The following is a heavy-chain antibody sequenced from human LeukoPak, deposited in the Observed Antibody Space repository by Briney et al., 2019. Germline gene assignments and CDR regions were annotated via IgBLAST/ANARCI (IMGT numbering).Heavy chain of an antibody. J-gene: IGHJ5*02. Sequence: PSETLSLTCTVSGVSISSYYWSWIRQPPGKGLEWIGNIYRGRTRLNPSLTSRVAISVDMSKSQVSLSLTSVTAADTAIYYCAGEGEYGDSYSWGQGALVIVSA. CDR3: AGEGEYGDSYS. D-gene: IGHD2-21*01. V-gene: IGHV4-59*12. CDR1: GVSISSYY. CDR2: IYRGRT.